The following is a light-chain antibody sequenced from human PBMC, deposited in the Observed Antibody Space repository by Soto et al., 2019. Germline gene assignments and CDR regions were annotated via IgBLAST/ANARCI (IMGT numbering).Light chain of an antibody. J-gene: IGKJ4*01. V-gene: IGKV3-20*01. Sequence: EIVLTQSPGTLSLSPGERATLSCRASQSVSSSYLAWYQQKPGQAPRLLIYGASSRATGIPDRFSGRGSGTNFTLTISRLEPEDVAGYYCQQYGSSPAFGGGTKEEIK. CDR2: GAS. CDR3: QQYGSSPA. CDR1: QSVSSSY.